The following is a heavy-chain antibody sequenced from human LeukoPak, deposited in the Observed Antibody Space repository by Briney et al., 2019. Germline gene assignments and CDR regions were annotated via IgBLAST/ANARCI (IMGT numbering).Heavy chain of an antibody. CDR2: FDPEDGET. V-gene: IGHV1-24*01. J-gene: IGHJ3*02. D-gene: IGHD3-22*01. Sequence: GASVNVSCKVSGYTLTELSMHWVRQAPGKGLEWMGGFDPEDGETIYAQKFQGRVTMTEDTSTDTAYMELSSLRSEDTAVYYCATHYDSSGYYRDDAFDIWGQGTMVTVSS. CDR1: GYTLTELS. CDR3: ATHYDSSGYYRDDAFDI.